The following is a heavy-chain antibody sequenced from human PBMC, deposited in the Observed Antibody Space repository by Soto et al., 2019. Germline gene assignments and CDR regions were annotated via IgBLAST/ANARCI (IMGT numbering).Heavy chain of an antibody. Sequence: EVQLVESGGGLVQPGGSLRLSCAASGFTFSSYWMHWVRQAPGKGLAWVSHINSDGSSTSYADSVKGRFTISRDHAKNTLYLQMNSLRAEDTAVDYCARGSGFRGFMRKAFDIWGQGTVVTVSS. CDR2: INSDGSST. V-gene: IGHV3-74*01. CDR1: GFTFSSYW. D-gene: IGHD3-16*01. J-gene: IGHJ3*02. CDR3: ARGSGFRGFMRKAFDI.